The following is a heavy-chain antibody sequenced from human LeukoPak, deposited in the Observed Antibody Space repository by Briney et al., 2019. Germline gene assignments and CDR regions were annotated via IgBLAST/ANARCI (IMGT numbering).Heavy chain of an antibody. CDR3: ARGGILPMDV. D-gene: IGHD2-15*01. V-gene: IGHV4-34*01. CDR1: GGSISSYY. CDR2: INHSGST. J-gene: IGHJ6*03. Sequence: SETLSLTCTVSGGSISSYYWSWIRQPPGKGLEWIGEINHSGSTNYNPSLKSRVTISVDTSKNQFSLKLSSVTAADTAVYYCARGGILPMDVWGKGTTVTVSS.